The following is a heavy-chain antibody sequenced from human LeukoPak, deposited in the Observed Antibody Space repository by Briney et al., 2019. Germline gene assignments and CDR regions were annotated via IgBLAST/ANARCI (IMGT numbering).Heavy chain of an antibody. Sequence: GESLKISCKGSGYSFTSYWIGWVRQMPGKGLEWMGIIYPGDSDTRYSPSFQGQVTISADKSISTAYLQWSSLKASDTAMYYYASSGESSRIYYYMDVWGKGTTVTVSS. D-gene: IGHD1-14*01. CDR3: ASSGESSRIYYYMDV. CDR2: IYPGDSDT. J-gene: IGHJ6*03. V-gene: IGHV5-51*01. CDR1: GYSFTSYW.